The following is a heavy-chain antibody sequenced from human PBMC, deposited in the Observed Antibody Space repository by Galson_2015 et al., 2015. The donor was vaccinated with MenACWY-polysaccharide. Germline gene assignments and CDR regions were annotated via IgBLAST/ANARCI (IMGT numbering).Heavy chain of an antibody. V-gene: IGHV3-73*01. D-gene: IGHD1-26*01. CDR2: IRSKVDSYAT. CDR1: GFTFSGSA. CDR3: TISIVGTTSGDY. Sequence: CLRISCAASGFTFSGSAMHWVRQASGKGLEWVGRIRSKVDSYATAYAASVKGRFTISRDDSKTTAYLQMNSLTTEDTAVYYCTISIVGTTSGDYWGQGTLVTVSS. J-gene: IGHJ4*02.